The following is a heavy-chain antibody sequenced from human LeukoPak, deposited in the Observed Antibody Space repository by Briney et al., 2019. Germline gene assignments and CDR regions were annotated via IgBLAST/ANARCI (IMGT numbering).Heavy chain of an antibody. V-gene: IGHV4-4*07. CDR2: IYTCGST. J-gene: IGHJ5*02. CDR1: GGSISSYY. D-gene: IGHD3-3*01. Sequence: PSETLSLTCTVSGGSISSYYWSWIRQSAGKGLEWIGRIYTCGSTNYNPSLKSRVTMSVDTSKNQFSLKLSSVTAADTAVYYCAAEDAFWSGSVRFDPWGQGTLVTVSS. CDR3: AAEDAFWSGSVRFDP.